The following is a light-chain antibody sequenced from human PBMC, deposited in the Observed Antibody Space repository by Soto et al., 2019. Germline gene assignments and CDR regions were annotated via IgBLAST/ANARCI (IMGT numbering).Light chain of an antibody. CDR1: SSDVGAYNH. V-gene: IGLV2-14*01. J-gene: IGLJ2*01. CDR2: DVN. Sequence: QSALTQPASVSGSPGQSITVSCTGTSSDVGAYNHVSWYQQHPGKAPKLMIYDVNNRPSGVSDRFSGSKSGNTASLTISGLQAEDEADYYCRSYTRRSTLVFGGGTKLTVL. CDR3: RSYTRRSTLV.